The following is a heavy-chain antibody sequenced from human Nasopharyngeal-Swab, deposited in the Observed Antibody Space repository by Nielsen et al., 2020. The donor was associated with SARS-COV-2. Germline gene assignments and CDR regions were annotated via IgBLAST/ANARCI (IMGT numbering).Heavy chain of an antibody. J-gene: IGHJ4*02. Sequence: SGPTLVEPTQTLTLTCTFSGFSLSARGMCVSWIRQPPGKALEWLALIDWNEDKYFTKSLKTRLTISKDTSKNQVVLTMTNLDPADTATYYCARTRVVSYDGGAFYPYDYWGQGTLVTVSS. D-gene: IGHD2-21*01. CDR3: ARTRVVSYDGGAFYPYDY. CDR1: GFSLSARGMC. V-gene: IGHV2-70*01. CDR2: IDWNEDK.